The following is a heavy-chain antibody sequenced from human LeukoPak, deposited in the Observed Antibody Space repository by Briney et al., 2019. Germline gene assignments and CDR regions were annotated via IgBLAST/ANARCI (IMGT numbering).Heavy chain of an antibody. J-gene: IGHJ6*03. CDR3: ARDRRGGWYLGRYYYYYMDV. CDR2: INTNTGNP. V-gene: IGHV7-4-1*02. Sequence: ASVKVSCKASGYTFTSYAMNWVRQAPGQGLEWMGWINTNTGNPTYAQGFTGRFVFSLDTSVSTAYLQISSLKAEDTAVYYCARDRRGGWYLGRYYYYYMDVWGKGTTVTVSS. CDR1: GYTFTSYA. D-gene: IGHD6-19*01.